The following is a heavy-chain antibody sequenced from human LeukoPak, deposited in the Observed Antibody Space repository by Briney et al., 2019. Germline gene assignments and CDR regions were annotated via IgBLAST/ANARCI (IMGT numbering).Heavy chain of an antibody. Sequence: SETLSLTCTVSGGSISSSSYYWGWIRQPPGKGLEWIGSIYYSGSTYYNPSLKSRVTISVDTSKNQFSLKLSSVTAADTAVYYCARSGYSYGADAFDIWGQGTMVTVSS. CDR3: ARSGYSYGADAFDI. J-gene: IGHJ3*02. V-gene: IGHV4-39*07. CDR1: GGSISSSSYY. CDR2: IYYSGST. D-gene: IGHD5-18*01.